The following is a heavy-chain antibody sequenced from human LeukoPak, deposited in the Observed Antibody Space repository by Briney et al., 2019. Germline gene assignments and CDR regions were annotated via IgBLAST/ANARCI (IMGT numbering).Heavy chain of an antibody. V-gene: IGHV3-7*01. D-gene: IGHD6-13*01. CDR2: IKQDGGER. CDR1: GFTFDSYW. CDR3: ARDGRAPGLYFDL. J-gene: IGHJ4*01. Sequence: GGSLRLSCGVSGFTFDSYWMNWVRQAPGKGLEWVASIKQDGGERSYVDSVEGRFTISRDNAKNLLYLQMSSLRAEDTAVYYCARDGRAPGLYFDLWGQGTLVTVSS.